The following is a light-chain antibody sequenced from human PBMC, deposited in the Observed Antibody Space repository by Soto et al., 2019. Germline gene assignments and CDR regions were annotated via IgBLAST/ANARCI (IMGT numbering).Light chain of an antibody. CDR3: QQRSNWPPAT. CDR2: DAS. V-gene: IGKV3-11*01. J-gene: IGKJ5*01. CDR1: QSVSSY. Sequence: EIVLTQSPGTLSLSPWEIGTLSCRASQSVSSYLAWYQRKPGQAPRLLIYDASNRATGIPARFSGSGSGTDFTLTISSLEPEDFAVYYCQQRSNWPPATFGQGTRLEIK.